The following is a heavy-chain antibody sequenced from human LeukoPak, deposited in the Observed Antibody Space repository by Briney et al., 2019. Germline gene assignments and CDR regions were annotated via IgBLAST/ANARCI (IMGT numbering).Heavy chain of an antibody. V-gene: IGHV3-23*01. CDR1: GFTFSNSA. CDR3: AKGIYSSGWSYFDY. D-gene: IGHD6-19*01. Sequence: QAGGSLRLSCAASGFTFSNSAMSWVRQAPGKGLEWVSTLSGSGITTYYADSVKGRFTISRDNSKNTLYLQMNSLRAEDTAVYYCAKGIYSSGWSYFDYWGTEPWSPSPQ. CDR2: LSGSGITT. J-gene: IGHJ4*01.